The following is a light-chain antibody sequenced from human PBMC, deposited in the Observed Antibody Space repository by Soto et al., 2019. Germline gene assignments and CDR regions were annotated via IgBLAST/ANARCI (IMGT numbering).Light chain of an antibody. CDR2: GAS. V-gene: IGKV3-20*01. J-gene: IGKJ1*01. Sequence: EIVLTQSPGTLSLSPGERATLSCRASQSASSSYLAWYQQKPGQAPRLLIYGASIRATGIQARFSGSGSRTDFTLTISRLEPEDIALYYGQQYSSSPRTFGQGTKVETK. CDR3: QQYSSSPRT. CDR1: QSASSSY.